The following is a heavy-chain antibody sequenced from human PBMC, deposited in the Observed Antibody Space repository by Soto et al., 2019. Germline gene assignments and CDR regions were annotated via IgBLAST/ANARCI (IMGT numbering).Heavy chain of an antibody. V-gene: IGHV3-23*01. Sequence: EVQLLESGGGLVQPGGSLRLSCAASGFTFSSYAMSWVRQAPGKGLEWVSAISGSGGSTYYADSVKGRFTISRDNSKNTLYLQMNSLRAEDTAVYYCAKDESGYCSSTSCYGDYWGQGTLVTVSS. CDR1: GFTFSSYA. J-gene: IGHJ4*02. D-gene: IGHD2-2*01. CDR2: ISGSGGST. CDR3: AKDESGYCSSTSCYGDY.